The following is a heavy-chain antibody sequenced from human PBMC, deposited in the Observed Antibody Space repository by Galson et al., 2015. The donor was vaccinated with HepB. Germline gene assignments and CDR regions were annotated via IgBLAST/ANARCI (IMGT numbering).Heavy chain of an antibody. Sequence: SLRLSCAASGFTFSSYAMHWVRQAPGKGLEWVAVISYDGSNKYYADSVKGRFTISRDNSKNTLYLQMNSLRAEDTAVYYCARDRVHSLRSGYVYYYGMDVWGQGTTVTVSS. CDR3: ARDRVHSLRSGYVYYYGMDV. D-gene: IGHD3-22*01. V-gene: IGHV3-30*04. CDR1: GFTFSSYA. J-gene: IGHJ6*02. CDR2: ISYDGSNK.